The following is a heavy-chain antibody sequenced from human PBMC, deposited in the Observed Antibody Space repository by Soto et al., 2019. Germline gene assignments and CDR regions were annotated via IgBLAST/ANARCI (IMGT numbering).Heavy chain of an antibody. V-gene: IGHV3-23*01. CDR1: GFTFSNYA. Sequence: VQLLESGGDLVQPGGSLRLSCEASGFTFSNYAMSWVRQAPGKGLEWVSVISGSGGSTNYADSAKGRFTISRDNSMDTLYLHMNSLRAEETAVYYCARVFYYDILTGKSYNMDVWGQGTTVSVSS. D-gene: IGHD3-9*01. CDR2: ISGSGGST. CDR3: ARVFYYDILTGKSYNMDV. J-gene: IGHJ6*02.